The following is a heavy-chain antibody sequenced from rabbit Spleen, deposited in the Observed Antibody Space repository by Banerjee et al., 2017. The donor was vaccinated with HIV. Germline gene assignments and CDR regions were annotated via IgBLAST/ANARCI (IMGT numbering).Heavy chain of an antibody. CDR2: IDAGNSAFT. Sequence: QEQLEESGRGLVRPEGSLTLTCKASGFSFTDRDVMCWVRQAPGKGLEWIACIDAGNSAFTYYATWAQGRFTISKTSSTTVTLQMTSLTVADTATYFCARDTGTSFSSYGMDLWGPGTLVTVS. CDR1: GFSFTDRDV. V-gene: IGHV1S45*01. CDR3: ARDTGTSFSSYGMDL. D-gene: IGHD7-1*01. J-gene: IGHJ6*01.